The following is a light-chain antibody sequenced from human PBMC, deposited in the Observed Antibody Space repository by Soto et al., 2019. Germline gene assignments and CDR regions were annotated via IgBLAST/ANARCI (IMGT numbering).Light chain of an antibody. CDR1: SSDIGGYNL. Sequence: QSALTQPASVSGSPGQSITIACTGTSSDIGGYNLVSWYQQYPGKAPKLMIYEVSHRPSGVSNRFSGSKTGNTASLTISGLQAEDEGDYYCSSYTSSNTYVFGAGTKLTVL. J-gene: IGLJ1*01. CDR3: SSYTSSNTYV. CDR2: EVS. V-gene: IGLV2-14*01.